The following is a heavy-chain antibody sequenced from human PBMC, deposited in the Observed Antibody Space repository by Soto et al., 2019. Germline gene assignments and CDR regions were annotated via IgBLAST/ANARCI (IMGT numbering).Heavy chain of an antibody. D-gene: IGHD1-20*01. Sequence: QITLKESGPTLVKPTQTLTLTCSFSGFSLTTSGVGVGWIRQPPGKALESLALIYWDDDKRYSPFLRSRLTIAKDTSKNQVVLTMTYMDPVDTATYFCAHGRGGYDWYDAHFDYCGQGALVTVSS. J-gene: IGHJ4*02. CDR3: AHGRGGYDWYDAHFDY. CDR2: IYWDDDK. V-gene: IGHV2-5*02. CDR1: GFSLTTSGVG.